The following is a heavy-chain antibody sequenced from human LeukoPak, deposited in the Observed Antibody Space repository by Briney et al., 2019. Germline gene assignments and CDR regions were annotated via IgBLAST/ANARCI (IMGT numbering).Heavy chain of an antibody. CDR2: IYHSGST. CDR3: VCYGRLGAYYFDY. Sequence: SGTLSLTCAVSGGSISSSNWWSWVRQPPGKGLEWIGEIYHSGSTNYNPSLKGRVTISVDKSKNQFSLKLSSVTAADTAVYYCVCYGRLGAYYFDYWGQGTLVTVSS. J-gene: IGHJ4*02. CDR1: GGSISSSNW. D-gene: IGHD5-18*01. V-gene: IGHV4-4*02.